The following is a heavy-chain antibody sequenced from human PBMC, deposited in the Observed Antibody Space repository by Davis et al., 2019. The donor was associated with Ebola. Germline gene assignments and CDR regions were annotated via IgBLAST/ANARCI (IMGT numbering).Heavy chain of an antibody. D-gene: IGHD6-13*01. CDR2: INPNSGGK. J-gene: IGHJ6*02. CDR3: ARGRIAAAGTAGDYYYGMDV. V-gene: IGHV1-2*04. Sequence: ASVKVSCKASGYTFTGYYMHWVRQAPGQGLEWMGWINPNSGGKNYAQKFQGWVTMTRDTSISTAYMELSRLRSDDTAVYYCARGRIAAAGTAGDYYYGMDVWGQGTTVTVSS. CDR1: GYTFTGYY.